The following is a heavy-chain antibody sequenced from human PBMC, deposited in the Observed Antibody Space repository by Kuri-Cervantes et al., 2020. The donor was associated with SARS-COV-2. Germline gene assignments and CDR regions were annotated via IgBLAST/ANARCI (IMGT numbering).Heavy chain of an antibody. D-gene: IGHD6-19*01. V-gene: IGHV1-8*01. CDR1: GYTFTSYD. Sequence: ASVKVSCKASGYTFTSYDINWVRQATGQGLEWMGWMNPNSGNTGYAQRFQGRVTMTRNTSISTAYMELSSLRSEDTAVYYCASILPDSSGWYGYWGQGTLVTVSS. CDR2: MNPNSGNT. CDR3: ASILPDSSGWYGY. J-gene: IGHJ4*02.